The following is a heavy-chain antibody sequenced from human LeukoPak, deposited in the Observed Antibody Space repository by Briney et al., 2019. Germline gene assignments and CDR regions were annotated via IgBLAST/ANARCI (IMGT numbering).Heavy chain of an antibody. CDR2: IKQDGSEK. CDR1: VFTFSSYW. J-gene: IGHJ4*02. D-gene: IGHD5-24*01. Sequence: GGSLRLSCAASVFTFSSYWMSWVRQAPGKGLEWVANIKQDGSEKYYVDSVKGRFTISRDNAKNSLYLQMNSLRAEDTAVYYCARDNQAEINFDYWGQGTLVTVSS. V-gene: IGHV3-7*01. CDR3: ARDNQAEINFDY.